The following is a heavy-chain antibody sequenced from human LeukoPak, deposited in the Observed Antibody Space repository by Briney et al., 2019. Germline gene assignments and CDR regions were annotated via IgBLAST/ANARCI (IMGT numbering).Heavy chain of an antibody. D-gene: IGHD3-22*01. CDR2: ISSSSSTI. CDR1: GFTFSSYS. J-gene: IGHJ4*02. V-gene: IGHV3-48*01. Sequence: PGGSLRLSCAASGFTFSSYSMNWVRQAPGKGLEWVSYISSSSSTIYYADSVKGRFTISRDNAKNSLYLQMNSLRAEDTAVYYCARDNLPAYYYDSSGPIDYWGQGTLVTVSS. CDR3: ARDNLPAYYYDSSGPIDY.